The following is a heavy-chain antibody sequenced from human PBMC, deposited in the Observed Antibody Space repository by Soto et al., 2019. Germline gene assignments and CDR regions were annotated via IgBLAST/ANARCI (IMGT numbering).Heavy chain of an antibody. J-gene: IGHJ5*02. Sequence: ASVKVSCKASGYTFTSYDINWVRQATGQGLEWMGWMNPNSGNTNYAQSFQGRVTMTRDTSISTAYMEVSRLRSDDTAVYYCARDGDYTNVDNWFDPWGQGTLVTVSS. CDR1: GYTFTSYD. CDR2: MNPNSGNT. V-gene: IGHV1-8*01. CDR3: ARDGDYTNVDNWFDP. D-gene: IGHD4-4*01.